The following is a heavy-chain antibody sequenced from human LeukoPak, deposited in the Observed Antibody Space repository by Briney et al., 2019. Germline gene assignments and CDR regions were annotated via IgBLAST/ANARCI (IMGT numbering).Heavy chain of an antibody. Sequence: GGSLRLSCAASGFTLSSYWMHWVRPAPGKGLVWVSRINRDGGSPSYAHSVKGRFTISRDHAKNTLYLQMNSLKPEDTAVYYCARRGAVAGTFDYWGQGTLVTVSS. D-gene: IGHD6-19*01. V-gene: IGHV3-74*01. CDR3: ARRGAVAGTFDY. J-gene: IGHJ4*02. CDR1: GFTLSSYW. CDR2: INRDGGSP.